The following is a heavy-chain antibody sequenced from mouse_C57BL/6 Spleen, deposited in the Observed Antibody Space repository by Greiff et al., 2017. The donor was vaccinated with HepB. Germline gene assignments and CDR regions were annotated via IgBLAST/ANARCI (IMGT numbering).Heavy chain of an antibody. Sequence: QVQLQQPGAELVRPGSSVKLSCKASGYTFTSYWMHWVKQRPIQGLEWIGNIDPTDSETHYNQKFKDKATLTVDKSSSTAYIQLNSLTSEDSAVYYCARGGTYCTSSYGWYFDVGGTGTTVTVSS. V-gene: IGHV1-52*01. CDR3: ARGGTYCTSSYGWYFDV. CDR1: GYTFTSYW. D-gene: IGHD1-1*01. J-gene: IGHJ1*03. CDR2: IDPTDSET.